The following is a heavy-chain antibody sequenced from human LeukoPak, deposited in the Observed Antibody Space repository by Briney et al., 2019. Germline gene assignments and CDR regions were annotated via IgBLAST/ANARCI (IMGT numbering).Heavy chain of an antibody. V-gene: IGHV4-59*01. CDR1: GGSISSYY. J-gene: IGHJ6*02. Sequence: SETLSLTCTVSGGSISSYYWSWIRQPPGKGLEWIGYIYYSGSTNYNPSLKSRVTISVDTSKNQFSLKLSSVTAADTAVYYCARDDRDCSSTSCYPWGGGMDVWGQGTTVTVSS. CDR2: IYYSGST. D-gene: IGHD2-2*01. CDR3: ARDDRDCSSTSCYPWGGGMDV.